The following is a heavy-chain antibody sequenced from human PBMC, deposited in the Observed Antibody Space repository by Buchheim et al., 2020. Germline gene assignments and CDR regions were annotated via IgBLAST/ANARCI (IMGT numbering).Heavy chain of an antibody. CDR3: SPTILQYFDY. Sequence: EVQLVESGGGLVKPGGSLRLSCAASGFTFAKAWMSWVRQAPGKGLEWVGRIKSKVHGGTTDYAAAVRGRFTVSRDDSENTLFLQMDALKTEDTAVYYCSPTILQYFDYWGQGT. CDR2: IKSKVHGGTT. CDR1: GFTFAKAW. V-gene: IGHV3-15*01. D-gene: IGHD3-10*01. J-gene: IGHJ4*02.